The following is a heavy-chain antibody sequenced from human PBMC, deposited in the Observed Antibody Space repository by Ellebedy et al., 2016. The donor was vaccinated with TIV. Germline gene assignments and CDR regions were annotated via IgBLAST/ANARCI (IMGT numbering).Heavy chain of an antibody. J-gene: IGHJ4*02. Sequence: MPSETLSLTCTVSDYSISSGYFWGWIRQPPGKGREWIGSIHHSGTNYNSSLKSRVTISLDTSKNQFSLKLSSVTAADTAVYYCSRGVTDQNWGQGILVTVSS. D-gene: IGHD2-21*02. CDR1: DYSISSGYF. V-gene: IGHV4-38-2*02. CDR3: SRGVTDQN. CDR2: IHHSGT.